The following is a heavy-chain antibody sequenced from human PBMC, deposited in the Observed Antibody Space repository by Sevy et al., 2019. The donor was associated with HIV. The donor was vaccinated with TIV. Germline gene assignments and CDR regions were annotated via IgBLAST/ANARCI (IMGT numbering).Heavy chain of an antibody. CDR1: GLTFKSSA. J-gene: IGHJ6*03. V-gene: IGHV1-58*01. D-gene: IGHD3-16*01. CDR3: AADNLQGYYYYYMEV. CDR2: IVVGSGNT. Sequence: ASVKVSCKASGLTFKSSAVQWVRQARGQRLEWIGGIVVGSGNTNYAQKFQERVTITRDMSTSTTYMKLTSLRSEDTAVYYCAADNLQGYYYYYMEVWGKGTTVTVSS.